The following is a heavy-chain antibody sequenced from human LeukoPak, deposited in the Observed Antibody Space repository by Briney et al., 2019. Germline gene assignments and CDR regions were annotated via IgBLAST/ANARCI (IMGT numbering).Heavy chain of an antibody. J-gene: IGHJ4*02. CDR1: GGSISSYY. V-gene: IGHV4-4*07. CDR2: IHTSGST. Sequence: SETLSLTCTVSGGSISSYYWSWIRQPAGKGLEWIGRIHTSGSTNYNPSLKSRVTMSVDRSKNQFSLKLSSVTAADTAVYYCARDRYYYDSSGYYRLDYWGQGTLVTVSS. D-gene: IGHD3-22*01. CDR3: ARDRYYYDSSGYYRLDY.